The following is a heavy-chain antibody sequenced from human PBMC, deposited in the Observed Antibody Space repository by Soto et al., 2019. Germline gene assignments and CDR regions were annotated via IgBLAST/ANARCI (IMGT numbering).Heavy chain of an antibody. CDR3: RAEADQYYYGMDV. D-gene: IGHD6-13*01. J-gene: IGHJ6*02. CDR2: IIPIFGTA. CDR1: GGTFSSYA. Sequence: SVKVSCKASGGTFSSYAISWVRQAPGQGLEWMGGIIPIFGTANYAQKFQGRVTITADKSTSTAYMELSSLRSEDTAVYYCRAEADQYYYGMDVWGQGTTVTVSS. V-gene: IGHV1-69*06.